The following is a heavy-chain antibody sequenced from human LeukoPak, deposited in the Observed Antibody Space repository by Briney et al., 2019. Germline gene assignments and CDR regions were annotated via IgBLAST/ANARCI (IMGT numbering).Heavy chain of an antibody. V-gene: IGHV3-48*04. Sequence: PGGSLRLSCAASGFTFSSYSMNWVRQAPGKGLEWVSYIRSSSRTIYYADSVKGRFTISRDNAKNSLYLQMNSLRAEDTALYYCARGSPGADMVRGVMPNYYYYYMDVWGKGTTVTVSS. CDR1: GFTFSSYS. D-gene: IGHD3-10*01. J-gene: IGHJ6*03. CDR2: IRSSSRTI. CDR3: ARGSPGADMVRGVMPNYYYYYMDV.